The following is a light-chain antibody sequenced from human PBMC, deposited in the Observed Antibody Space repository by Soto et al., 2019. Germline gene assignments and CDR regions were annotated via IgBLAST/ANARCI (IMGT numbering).Light chain of an antibody. CDR1: QSVLYSSNNKNY. CDR3: QQYGSSPPFT. Sequence: DIVMTQSPDSLAVSLGERATINCKSSQSVLYSSNNKNYLAWYQQKPGQPPKLLIYWASTRESGVPDRFSGSGSGTDFTLTISRLEPEDFAVYYCQQYGSSPPFTFGGGTKVEIK. V-gene: IGKV4-1*01. J-gene: IGKJ4*01. CDR2: WAS.